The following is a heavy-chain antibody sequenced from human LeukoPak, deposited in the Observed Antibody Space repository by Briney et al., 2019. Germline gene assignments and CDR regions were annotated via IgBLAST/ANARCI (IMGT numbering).Heavy chain of an antibody. CDR1: GGSISSRTYY. V-gene: IGHV4-39*01. CDR3: ARLADCSSTRCHDY. Sequence: SETLSLTCTVSGGSISSRTYYWGWIRQPPGKGLEWIGSSYYSGSTYYNPSLKSRVTISVDTSKNQFSLKLRSVTAADTAVYYRARLADCSSTRCHDYWGQGTLVTVSS. D-gene: IGHD2-2*01. J-gene: IGHJ4*02. CDR2: SYYSGST.